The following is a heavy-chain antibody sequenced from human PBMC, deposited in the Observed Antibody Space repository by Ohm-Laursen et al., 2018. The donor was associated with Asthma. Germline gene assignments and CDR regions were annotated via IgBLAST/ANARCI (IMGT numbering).Heavy chain of an antibody. D-gene: IGHD3-10*01. CDR1: GDSVSSNSAA. CDR2: TYYRSKWYN. Sequence: SETLSLTCAISGDSVSSNSAAWNWIRQSPSRGLEWLGRTYYRSKWYNDYAVFVKSRITINPDTSKNQFSLQLKSVTPEDTAVYYCARDLRGPLGDPALFDSWGQGTLITVSS. V-gene: IGHV6-1*01. J-gene: IGHJ4*02. CDR3: ARDLRGPLGDPALFDS.